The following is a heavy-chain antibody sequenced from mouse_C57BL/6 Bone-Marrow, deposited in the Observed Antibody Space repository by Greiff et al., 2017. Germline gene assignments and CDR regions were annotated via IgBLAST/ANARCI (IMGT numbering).Heavy chain of an antibody. J-gene: IGHJ1*03. CDR1: GYSITSGYY. CDR3: ARGTLYYGSSYGYFDV. Sequence: EVKLEESGPGLVKPSQSLSLTCSVTGYSITSGYYWNWIRQFPGNKLEWMGYISYDGSNNYNPSLKNRISITRDTSKNQFCLKLNSVTTEDTATYYCARGTLYYGSSYGYFDVWGTGTTGTVSS. CDR2: ISYDGSN. V-gene: IGHV3-6*01. D-gene: IGHD1-1*01.